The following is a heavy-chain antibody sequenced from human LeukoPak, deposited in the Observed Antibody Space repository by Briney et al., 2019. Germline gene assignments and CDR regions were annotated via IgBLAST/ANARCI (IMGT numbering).Heavy chain of an antibody. CDR2: IKSKSDGGKK. V-gene: IGHV3-15*01. Sequence: GGSLRLSCAASGFTFTNDWMSWVRQAPGKGLEWVGRIKSKSDGGKKDYAAPVKGRFCISRDDSKNTLYLQMNSLKTEDTAVYYGTTTADCSGSPAYYFGMDVWGQGTTVTVSS. CDR1: GFTFTNDW. J-gene: IGHJ6*02. D-gene: IGHD3-10*02. CDR3: TTTADCSGSPAYYFGMDV.